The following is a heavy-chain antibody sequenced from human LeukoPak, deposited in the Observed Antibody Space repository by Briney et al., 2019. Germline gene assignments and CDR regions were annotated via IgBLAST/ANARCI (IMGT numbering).Heavy chain of an antibody. CDR1: GYTFTSYD. Sequence: ASVKVSCKASGYTFTSYDINWVRQATGQGLEWMGWMNPNSGNTGYAQKFQGRVTITRNTSISTAYMELSSLRSEDTAVYYCARRYCSGGSCAGPFDYWGQGTLVTVSS. D-gene: IGHD2-15*01. CDR2: MNPNSGNT. J-gene: IGHJ4*02. V-gene: IGHV1-8*03. CDR3: ARRYCSGGSCAGPFDY.